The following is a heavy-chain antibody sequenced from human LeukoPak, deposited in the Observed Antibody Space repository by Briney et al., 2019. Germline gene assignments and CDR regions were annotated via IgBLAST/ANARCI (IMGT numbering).Heavy chain of an antibody. Sequence: GGSLRLSCAASGFTFSSYAMSWVRQAPGKGLEWVSTISNSDGSTYYADSVKGRFTISRDNSKNTLYLQMNSLRAEDTAVYYCAKYPALLWFGEFDYWGQGTLVTVSS. J-gene: IGHJ4*02. V-gene: IGHV3-23*01. D-gene: IGHD3-10*01. CDR1: GFTFSSYA. CDR3: AKYPALLWFGEFDY. CDR2: ISNSDGST.